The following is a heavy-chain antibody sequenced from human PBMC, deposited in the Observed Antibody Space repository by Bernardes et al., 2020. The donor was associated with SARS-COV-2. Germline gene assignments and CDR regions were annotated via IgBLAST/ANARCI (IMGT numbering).Heavy chain of an antibody. J-gene: IGHJ6*02. CDR3: ARGIAVAGRDDYYYYYGMDV. CDR2: IYYSGST. V-gene: IGHV4-39*01. D-gene: IGHD6-19*01. CDR1: GGSISSSSYY. Sequence: SETLSLTCTVSGGSISSSSYYWGWIRQPPGKGLEWIGSIYYSGSTYYNPSLKSRFTISVDTSKNQFSLKLSSVTAADTAVYYCARGIAVAGRDDYYYYYGMDVWGQGTTVTVSS.